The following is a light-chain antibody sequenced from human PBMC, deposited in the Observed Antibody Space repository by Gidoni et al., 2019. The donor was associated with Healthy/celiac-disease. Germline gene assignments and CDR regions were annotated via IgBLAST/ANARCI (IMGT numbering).Light chain of an antibody. CDR1: SSDVGRYNL. J-gene: IGLJ3*02. Sequence: QSALTQPPSVSASPGQSITISCTGTSSDVGRYNLVSWYQQHPGKAPKLLIYEVSKRPSGVSNRFSGSKSGNTASLTSSGLQAEDEADYYCCSYAGSSSWVFGGGTKLTVL. CDR3: CSYAGSSSWV. CDR2: EVS. V-gene: IGLV2-23*02.